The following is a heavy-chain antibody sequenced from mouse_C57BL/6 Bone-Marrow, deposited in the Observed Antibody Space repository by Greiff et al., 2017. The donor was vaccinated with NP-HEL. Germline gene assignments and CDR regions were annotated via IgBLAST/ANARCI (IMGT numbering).Heavy chain of an antibody. CDR3: ARSWLLLDY. V-gene: IGHV1-55*01. CDR2: IYPGSGST. Sequence: QVHVKQPGAELVKPGASVKMSCKASGYTFTSYWITWVKQRPGQGLEWIGDIYPGSGSTNYNEKFKSKATLTVDTSSSTAYMQLSSLTSEDSAVYYCARSWLLLDYWGQGTTLTVSS. J-gene: IGHJ2*01. D-gene: IGHD2-3*01. CDR1: GYTFTSYW.